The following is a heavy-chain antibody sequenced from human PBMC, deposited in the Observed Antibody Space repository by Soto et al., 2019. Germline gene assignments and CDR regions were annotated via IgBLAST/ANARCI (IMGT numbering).Heavy chain of an antibody. D-gene: IGHD3-3*01. J-gene: IGHJ6*02. CDR2: FDPEDGET. CDR1: GYTLTELS. Sequence: GASVKVSCKVSGYTLTELSMHWVRQAPGKGLEWMGGFDPEDGETIYAQKFQGRVTMTEDTSTDTAYMELSSLRSEDTAVYYCATDSGSYDFWSGYPRYYYYGMDVWGQGTTVTVSS. CDR3: ATDSGSYDFWSGYPRYYYYGMDV. V-gene: IGHV1-24*01.